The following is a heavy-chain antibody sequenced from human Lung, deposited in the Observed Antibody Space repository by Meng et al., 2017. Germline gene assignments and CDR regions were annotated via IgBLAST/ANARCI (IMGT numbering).Heavy chain of an antibody. D-gene: IGHD4-11*01. CDR1: GGSFSDYY. V-gene: IGHV4-34*01. CDR3: ARGPTTMAHDFDY. Sequence: QFQVQKVGAVLLNPSETLSLTCVVSGGSFSDYYWSWIRQPPGKGLEWIGEINHSGSTNYNPSLESRATISVDTSQNNLSLKLSSVTAADSAVYYCARGPTTMAHDFDYWGQGTLVTVSS. J-gene: IGHJ4*02. CDR2: INHSGST.